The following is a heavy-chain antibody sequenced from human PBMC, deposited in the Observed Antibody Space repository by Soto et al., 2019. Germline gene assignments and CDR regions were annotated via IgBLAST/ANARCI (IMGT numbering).Heavy chain of an antibody. Sequence: SETLFLTCTVSGDSVSSTYWWNWVRQPPGKGLEWIGEISHSETTDYSPSLKSRVTISVDKSKNQFSLKLSSVTAADTAVYYCARSEAAAGDFDYWGQGALVTVSS. D-gene: IGHD6-13*01. V-gene: IGHV4-4*02. CDR1: GDSVSSTYW. CDR3: ARSEAAAGDFDY. J-gene: IGHJ4*02. CDR2: ISHSETT.